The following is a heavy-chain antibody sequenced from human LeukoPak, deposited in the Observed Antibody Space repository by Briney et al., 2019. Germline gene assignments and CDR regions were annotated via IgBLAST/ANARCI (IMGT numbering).Heavy chain of an antibody. D-gene: IGHD1-14*01. J-gene: IGHJ4*02. Sequence: PGGSLRLSCAASGFTFSSYGMHWVRQAPGKGLEWVAFIRYDGSNKYYADSVKGRFTISRDNSKNTLYLQMNSLRAEDTAVYYCAKTYDLNHEIDYWGQGTLVTVSS. CDR1: GFTFSSYG. V-gene: IGHV3-30*02. CDR2: IRYDGSNK. CDR3: AKTYDLNHEIDY.